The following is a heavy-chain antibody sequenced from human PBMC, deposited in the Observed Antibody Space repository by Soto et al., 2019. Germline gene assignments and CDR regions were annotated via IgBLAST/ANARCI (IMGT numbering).Heavy chain of an antibody. V-gene: IGHV2-26*01. CDR2: IFSNDEK. J-gene: IGHJ5*02. CDR1: GFSLSNARMG. D-gene: IGHD3-3*01. Sequence: QVTLKESGHVLVKPTETLTLICTVSGFSLSNARMGVSWILQPSGKALEWLAHIFSNDEKSYSTSLESRLTISKDTSKSQVVLTMTNMDPVDTATYSCARIQLEAQYNCFDPWGQGTLVTLSS. CDR3: ARIQLEAQYNCFDP.